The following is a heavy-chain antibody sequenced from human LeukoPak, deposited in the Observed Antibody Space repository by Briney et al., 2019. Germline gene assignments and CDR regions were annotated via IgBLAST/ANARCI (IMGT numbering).Heavy chain of an antibody. Sequence: ESGPTLVKPTQTLTLTCTFSGFSLSTSGVGVGWIRQPPGKALEWLALIYWDDDKRYSPSLKSRLTITKDTSKNQVVLTMTNMDPVDTATYYCAHRRGSIFGVVNTYYFDYWGQGTLVTVSS. CDR1: GFSLSTSGVG. V-gene: IGHV2-5*02. D-gene: IGHD3-3*01. J-gene: IGHJ4*02. CDR2: IYWDDDK. CDR3: AHRRGSIFGVVNTYYFDY.